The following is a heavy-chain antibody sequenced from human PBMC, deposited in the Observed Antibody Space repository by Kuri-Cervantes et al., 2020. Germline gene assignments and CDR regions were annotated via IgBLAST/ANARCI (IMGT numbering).Heavy chain of an antibody. CDR2: INPSGGST. Sequence: ASVKVSCKASGYTFTSYCMHWVRQAPGQGLEWMGIINPSGGSTSYAQKFQGRVTMTEDTSTDTAYMELSSLRSEDTAVYYCAAGDLRFLEWVDYWGQGTLVTVSS. CDR1: GYTFTSYC. J-gene: IGHJ4*02. D-gene: IGHD3-3*01. V-gene: IGHV1-46*01. CDR3: AAGDLRFLEWVDY.